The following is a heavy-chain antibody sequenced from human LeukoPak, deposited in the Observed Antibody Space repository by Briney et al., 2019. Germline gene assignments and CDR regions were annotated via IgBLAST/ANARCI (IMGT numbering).Heavy chain of an antibody. D-gene: IGHD4-17*01. V-gene: IGHV3-48*01. CDR3: ANMPYGDYIDY. J-gene: IGHJ4*02. Sequence: GGSLRLSCAASGFTFSSYSMNWVRQAPGKGLEWVSYISSSSSTIYYADSVKGRFTISRDNAKNSLYLQMNSLRAEDTAVYYCANMPYGDYIDYWGQGTLVTVSS. CDR2: ISSSSSTI. CDR1: GFTFSSYS.